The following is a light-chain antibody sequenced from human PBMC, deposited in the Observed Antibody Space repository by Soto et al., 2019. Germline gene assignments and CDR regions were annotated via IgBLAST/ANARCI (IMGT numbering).Light chain of an antibody. CDR2: DDN. Sequence: KVTISCSGSSSNIGGNSVSWYQQLPGTAPKLLIYDDNKRPSGIPDRFSGSKSGTSATLGITGFQTGDEADYYCGSWDSSLSAYVFGTRTKVTVL. CDR3: GSWDSSLSAYV. J-gene: IGLJ1*01. V-gene: IGLV1-51*01. CDR1: SSNIGGNS.